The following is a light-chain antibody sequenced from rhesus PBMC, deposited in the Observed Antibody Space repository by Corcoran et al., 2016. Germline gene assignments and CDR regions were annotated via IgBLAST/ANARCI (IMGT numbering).Light chain of an antibody. CDR2: DFS. CDR3: CSYTNSRPLV. CDR1: TSDFGGYTY. Sequence: QSAPTQPPSVSGSPGQSVTVSCTGTTSDFGGYTYFSWYQQHPGKAPKLMIYDFSKRPSGFSDRFSGSKSGNPASLTISGLQAEDEADYYCCSYTNSRPLVFGSGTKLTVL. J-gene: IGLJ6*01. V-gene: IGLV2S7*01.